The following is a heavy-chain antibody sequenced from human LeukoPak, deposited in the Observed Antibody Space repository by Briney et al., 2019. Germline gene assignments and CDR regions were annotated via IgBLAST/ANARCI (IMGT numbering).Heavy chain of an antibody. Sequence: GGSLRLSCAASGFTFSSYGMHWVRQAPGKGLEWVVLIWYDGSNKYYADSVKGRFTISRDNSKNTLYLQMNSLRAEDTAVYYCASWAAAGTDYWGQGTLVTVSS. CDR2: IWYDGSNK. CDR1: GFTFSSYG. CDR3: ASWAAAGTDY. V-gene: IGHV3-33*01. D-gene: IGHD6-13*01. J-gene: IGHJ4*02.